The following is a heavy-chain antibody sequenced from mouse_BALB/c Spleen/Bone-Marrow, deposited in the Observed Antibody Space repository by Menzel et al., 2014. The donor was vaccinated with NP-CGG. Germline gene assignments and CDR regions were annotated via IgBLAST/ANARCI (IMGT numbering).Heavy chain of an antibody. CDR1: GFTFSNYG. D-gene: IGHD2-4*01. Sequence: EVKVVESGGDLVKPGGSLKLSCAASGFTFSNYGMSWVRQTPDKRLEWVATISSGGSYTYYPDSVKGQFTISRDNAKNTLYLQMSSLKSEDIAMYYCARQRDYDYFDYWGQAPLSQSPQ. CDR3: ARQRDYDYFDY. J-gene: IGHJ2*01. CDR2: ISSGGSYT. V-gene: IGHV5-6*01.